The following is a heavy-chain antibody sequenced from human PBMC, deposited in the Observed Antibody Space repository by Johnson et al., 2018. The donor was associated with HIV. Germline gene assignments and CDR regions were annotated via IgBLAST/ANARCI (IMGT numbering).Heavy chain of an antibody. Sequence: EVQLVESGGGLVQPGGSLRLSCAASGFTFSSYAMHWVRQAPGKGLEWVGRIKRKTDGGTTDYAAPVKGRFTISRDDSKNTLFLQMNSLKTEDTAVYYCTTDLAAVGSGAFDIWGQGTMVTVSS. CDR3: TTDLAAVGSGAFDI. V-gene: IGHV3-15*01. CDR2: IKRKTDGGTT. J-gene: IGHJ3*02. D-gene: IGHD6-13*01. CDR1: GFTFSSYA.